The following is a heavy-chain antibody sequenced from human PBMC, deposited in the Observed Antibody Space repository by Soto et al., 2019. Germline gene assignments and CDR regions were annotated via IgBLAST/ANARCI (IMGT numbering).Heavy chain of an antibody. CDR3: AGPRLRAVYVFDM. V-gene: IGHV4-31*03. J-gene: IGHJ3*02. CDR1: GGSVSSGAYY. D-gene: IGHD5-12*01. CDR2: IYYSGST. Sequence: SETLSLTCTVSGGSVSSGAYYWTWIRQRPGKGLEWIGYIYYSGSTYYSPSLKSRLSISLDTSKNQFSLRLSSVTAADTAMYYCAGPRLRAVYVFDMWGQGKRVTVS.